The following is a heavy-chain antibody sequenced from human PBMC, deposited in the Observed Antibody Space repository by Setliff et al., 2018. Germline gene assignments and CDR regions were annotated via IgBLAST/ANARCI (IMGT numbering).Heavy chain of an antibody. D-gene: IGHD3-3*01. CDR3: RYWSGYYNNDY. J-gene: IGHJ4*02. V-gene: IGHV1-69*05. CDR2: IIPVFRTA. Sequence: VASVKVSCKSYGYTFNTHGISWVRQAPGQGLEWMGRIIPVFRTAKYAQKFQGRVTFTRDTSASTAYMELSNLRSEDTAVYYCRYWSGYYNNDYWGQGTLVTVSS. CDR1: GYTFNTHG.